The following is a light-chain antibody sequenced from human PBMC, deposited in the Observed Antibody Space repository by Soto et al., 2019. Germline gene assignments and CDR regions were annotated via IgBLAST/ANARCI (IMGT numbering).Light chain of an antibody. V-gene: IGKV1-6*01. CDR1: RDIGSD. CDR2: AAS. Sequence: TQMAQSSSSPSAPLGNKIHITCLASRDIGSDLSWYQKKPGKAPTLLIYAASNLQSGVPSRFRGSRSGTEFTLTVSSLQPEDFATYYCLQDHDDSWTFGQGTKVDIK. CDR3: LQDHDDSWT. J-gene: IGKJ1*01.